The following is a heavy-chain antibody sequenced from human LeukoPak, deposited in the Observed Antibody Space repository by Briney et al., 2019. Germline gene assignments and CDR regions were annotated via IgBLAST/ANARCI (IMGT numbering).Heavy chain of an antibody. CDR1: GFTFSDYY. CDR3: AREGYSSGWYQKY. CDR2: ISNSGSTI. V-gene: IGHV3-11*04. J-gene: IGHJ4*02. D-gene: IGHD6-19*01. Sequence: PGGSLRLSCAASGFTFSDYYMSWIRQAPGKGLEWVSYISNSGSTIYYADSVKGRFFISRDNAKNSLYLQMSSLRAEDTAVYYCAREGYSSGWYQKYWGQGTLVTVSS.